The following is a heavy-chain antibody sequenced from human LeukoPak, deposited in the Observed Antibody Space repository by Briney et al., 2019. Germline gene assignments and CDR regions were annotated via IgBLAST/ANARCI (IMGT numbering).Heavy chain of an antibody. CDR2: IIPIFGTA. J-gene: IGHJ4*02. CDR1: GGTFSSYA. Sequence: SVKVSCKASGGTFSSYAISWVRQAPGQGLEWMGGIIPIFGTANYAQKFQGRVTITADESTSTAYMELSSLRSEDTAVYYCAKGRDSSSWYGEDYFDYWGQGTLVTVSS. D-gene: IGHD6-13*01. V-gene: IGHV1-69*13. CDR3: AKGRDSSSWYGEDYFDY.